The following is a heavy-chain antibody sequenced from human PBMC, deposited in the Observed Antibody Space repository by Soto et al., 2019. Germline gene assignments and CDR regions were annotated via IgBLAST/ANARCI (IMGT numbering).Heavy chain of an antibody. Sequence: QVQLVQSGAEVKPPGASVKVSCKASGYTFTGHYMHWVRQVSGKRLEHLGWLKSDNGGTYYAPKFLGRLTFTRDTHTSTAYMELNGLQSEEKAVYFCARGLGPLCSGTACPLYGFDIWGQVTTVVVS. D-gene: IGHD3-10*02. CDR2: LKSDNGGT. V-gene: IGHV1-2*02. J-gene: IGHJ6*02. CDR1: GYTFTGHY. CDR3: ARGLGPLCSGTACPLYGFDI.